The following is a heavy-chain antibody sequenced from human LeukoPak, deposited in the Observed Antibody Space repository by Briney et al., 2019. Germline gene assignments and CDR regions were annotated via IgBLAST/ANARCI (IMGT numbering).Heavy chain of an antibody. CDR2: IYHSGST. CDR3: ASQSRDTAMTDFDY. CDR1: GGSISSSNW. J-gene: IGHJ4*02. D-gene: IGHD5-18*01. Sequence: PSGTLSLTCAVSGGSISSSNWWSWVRQPPGKELEWIGEIYHSGSTNYNPSLKSRVTISVDKSKNQFSLKLSSVTAADTAVYYCASQSRDTAMTDFDYWGQGTLVTVSS. V-gene: IGHV4-4*02.